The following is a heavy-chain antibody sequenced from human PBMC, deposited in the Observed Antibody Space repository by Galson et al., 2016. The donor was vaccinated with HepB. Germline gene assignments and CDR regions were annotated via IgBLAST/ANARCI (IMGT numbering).Heavy chain of an antibody. CDR2: FNWNGGDT. Sequence: SPRLSCAASGFTLEDYAMSWVRQAPGRGLEWVSGFNWNGGDTAYADSVKGRFTISRDNAKNSLYLQVNSLRAEDTAFYYCARGADSSSWFVFDHWGQGTLVTVSS. CDR1: GFTLEDYA. D-gene: IGHD6-13*01. J-gene: IGHJ4*02. V-gene: IGHV3-20*04. CDR3: ARGADSSSWFVFDH.